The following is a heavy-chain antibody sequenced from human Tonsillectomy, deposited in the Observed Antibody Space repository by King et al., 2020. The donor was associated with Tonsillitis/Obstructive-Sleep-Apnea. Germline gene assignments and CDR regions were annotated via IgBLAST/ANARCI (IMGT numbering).Heavy chain of an antibody. V-gene: IGHV4-4*02. D-gene: IGHD5-18*01. CDR3: ASAPGVVDTHYYYYMDV. CDR2: IDHSGST. Sequence: QLQESGPGLVKPSGTLSLTCAVSGGSISSSNWWSWVRQPPGKGLEWIGEIDHSGSTNYNPSLKSRVPISVDKSKNTFSLKLSSVAAADTAVYYCASAPGVVDTHYYYYMDVWGKGTTVTVSS. J-gene: IGHJ6*03. CDR1: GGSISSSNW.